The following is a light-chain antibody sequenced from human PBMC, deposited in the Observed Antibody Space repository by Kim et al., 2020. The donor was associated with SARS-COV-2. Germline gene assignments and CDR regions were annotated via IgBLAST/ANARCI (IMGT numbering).Light chain of an antibody. CDR3: RQYSSYPLT. V-gene: IGKV1-5*03. J-gene: IGKJ4*01. CDR2: RAS. Sequence: ASVGDRVPITCRASHTIYTSLAWYQQKPGKAPKLLIYRASTLESGVPSRFSGSGSRTEFTLTISSLQPDDFATYYCRQYSSYPLTFGGGTKVDIK. CDR1: HTIYTS.